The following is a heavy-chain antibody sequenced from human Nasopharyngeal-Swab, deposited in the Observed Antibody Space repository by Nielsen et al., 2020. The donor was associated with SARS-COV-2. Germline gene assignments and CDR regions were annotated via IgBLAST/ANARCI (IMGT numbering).Heavy chain of an antibody. J-gene: IGHJ5*02. CDR3: ARATDTAMVP. CDR2: INPNNGGT. CDR1: GYTFTDYY. D-gene: IGHD5-18*01. Sequence: ASVPVSCKASGYTFTDYYMHWVRQAPGQGLEWMGWINPNNGGTNYAQKFQGRVTMTRDTSISTAYMELSRLRSDDTAVYYCARATDTAMVPWGQGTLVTVSS. V-gene: IGHV1-2*02.